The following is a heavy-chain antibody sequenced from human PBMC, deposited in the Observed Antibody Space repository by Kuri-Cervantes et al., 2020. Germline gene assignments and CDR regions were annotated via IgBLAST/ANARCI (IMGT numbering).Heavy chain of an antibody. CDR3: ARDGILTGYYPADY. D-gene: IGHD3-9*01. CDR2: ISSSSSYI. V-gene: IGHV3-21*01. Sequence: GGSLRLSCAPSGFTFNGFWMSWVRLAPGKGLEWVSSISSSSSYIYYADSVKGRFTISRDNAKNSLYLQMNSLRAEDTAVYYCARDGILTGYYPADYWGQGTLVTVSS. CDR1: GFTFNGFW. J-gene: IGHJ4*02.